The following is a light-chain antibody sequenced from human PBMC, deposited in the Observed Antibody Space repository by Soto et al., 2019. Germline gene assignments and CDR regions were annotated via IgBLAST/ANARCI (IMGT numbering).Light chain of an antibody. Sequence: EIVLTQSPATLSFSPGERATLSCGASQTVGSTYFAWYQQKPGLAPRLLIHDASSRATCIPDRFSGSGSGTDFTLTISRLEPEDFAVYYCQHYGSSPWTFGQGTKVEIK. CDR1: QTVGSTY. V-gene: IGKV3D-20*01. CDR2: DAS. CDR3: QHYGSSPWT. J-gene: IGKJ1*01.